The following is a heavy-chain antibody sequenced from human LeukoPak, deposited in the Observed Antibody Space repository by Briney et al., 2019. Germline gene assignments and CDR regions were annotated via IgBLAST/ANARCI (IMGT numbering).Heavy chain of an antibody. V-gene: IGHV3-7*01. CDR3: ARAGVTNQLGETYWYFDL. J-gene: IGHJ2*01. Sequence: GESLRLSCAASGFTVNSNYMTWVRQAPGKGLEWVAKIQKDGSEAYYVDSLKGRFTISRDNAENSLSLQMHNLRAEDTAVYSCARAGVTNQLGETYWYFDLWGRGTLVTVSS. D-gene: IGHD1-1*01. CDR2: IQKDGSEA. CDR1: GFTVNSNY.